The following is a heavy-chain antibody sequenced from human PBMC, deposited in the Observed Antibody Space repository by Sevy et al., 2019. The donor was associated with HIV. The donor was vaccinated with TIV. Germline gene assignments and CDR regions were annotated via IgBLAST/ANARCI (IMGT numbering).Heavy chain of an antibody. V-gene: IGHV3-21*05. J-gene: IGHJ4*02. CDR2: IGTGTDHI. CDR1: GYTFPAFS. Sequence: GGSLRLSCTASGYTFPAFSFNWVHQAPGKGLEWLSYIGTGTDHIYYADSAKGRFTISRDDAKNSVYLEMKSLRDQDTALYYCVRRGVDAYNVYFDLWGQGTLVTVSS. D-gene: IGHD3-10*01. CDR3: VRRGVDAYNVYFDL.